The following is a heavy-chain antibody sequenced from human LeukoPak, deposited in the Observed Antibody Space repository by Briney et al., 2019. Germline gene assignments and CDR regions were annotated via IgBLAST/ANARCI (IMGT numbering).Heavy chain of an antibody. Sequence: GGSLRLSCAASGFTFSSYAMSWVRQAPGKGLEWVSAISGSGGSTYYADSVKGRFTISRDNSKNTLYLQMNSLRAEDTAVYYCAESSLAISFTHGANWGQGTLVTVSS. V-gene: IGHV3-23*01. D-gene: IGHD5-18*01. CDR2: ISGSGGST. CDR1: GFTFSSYA. CDR3: AESSLAISFTHGAN. J-gene: IGHJ4*02.